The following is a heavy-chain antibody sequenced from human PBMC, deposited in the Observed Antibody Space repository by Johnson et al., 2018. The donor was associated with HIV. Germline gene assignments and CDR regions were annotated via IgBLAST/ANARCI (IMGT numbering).Heavy chain of an antibody. D-gene: IGHD6-6*01. V-gene: IGHV3-30-3*01. CDR3: ARDYDLAARPGGFEF. Sequence: QVQLVESGGGVVQPGRALRLSCAASGFTFSNSAMHWVRQAPCKGLEWVAVISYDGDNIYYADSVKGRFTISRDNSKNTLYLQMNSLRAEDTAVYYCARDYDLAARPGGFEFRGQGTTVTVSS. CDR2: ISYDGDNI. J-gene: IGHJ3*01. CDR1: GFTFSNSA.